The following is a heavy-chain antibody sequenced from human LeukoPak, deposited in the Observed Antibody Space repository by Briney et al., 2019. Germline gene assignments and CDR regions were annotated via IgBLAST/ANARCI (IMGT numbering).Heavy chain of an antibody. CDR1: GFTFSSYA. D-gene: IGHD3-3*01. V-gene: IGHV3-23*01. CDR3: ATNGNAYYDFY. J-gene: IGHJ4*02. CDR2: ISGSGGST. Sequence: GGSLRLSCAASGFTFSSYAMSWVRQAPGKGLEWVSAISGSGGSTYYADSVKGRFTISRDNSKHTLYLQMNSLRAEDTAVYYCATNGNAYYDFYWGQGTLVTVSS.